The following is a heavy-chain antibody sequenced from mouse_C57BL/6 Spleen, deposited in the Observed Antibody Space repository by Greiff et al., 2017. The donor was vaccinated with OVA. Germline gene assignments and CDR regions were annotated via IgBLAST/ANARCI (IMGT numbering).Heavy chain of an antibody. CDR2: ISSGGSYT. V-gene: IGHV5-6*01. CDR3: ARDYDSNYDY. Sequence: EVMLVESGGDLVKPGGSLKLSCAASGFTFSSYGMSWVRQTPDKRLEWVATISSGGSYTYYPDSVKGRFTISRDNAKNTLYLQMSSLKSEDTAMYYCARDYDSNYDYWGQGTTLTVSS. CDR1: GFTFSSYG. J-gene: IGHJ2*01. D-gene: IGHD2-5*01.